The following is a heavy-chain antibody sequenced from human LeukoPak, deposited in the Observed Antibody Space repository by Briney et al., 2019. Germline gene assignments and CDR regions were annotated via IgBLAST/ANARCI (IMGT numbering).Heavy chain of an antibody. J-gene: IGHJ4*02. D-gene: IGHD3-10*01. CDR1: GFTVSSNY. V-gene: IGHV3-66*01. CDR3: ARIAMVRGVIMYFDY. CDR2: IYSGGST. Sequence: GGSLRLSCAASGFTVSSNYMSWVRQAPGKGLEWVSVIYSGGSTYYADSVKGRFTISRDNSKNTLYLQMNSLRAEDTAVYYCARIAMVRGVIMYFDYWGQGTLVTVSS.